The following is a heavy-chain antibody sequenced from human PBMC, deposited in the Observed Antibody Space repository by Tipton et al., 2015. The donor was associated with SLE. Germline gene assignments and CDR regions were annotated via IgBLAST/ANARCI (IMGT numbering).Heavy chain of an antibody. J-gene: IGHJ4*02. Sequence: TLSLTCAVYGGSFRGYYWSWIRQPPGKGLEWIGEINHRGSTNYNPSLKSRVTISVDTSKNQFSLKLSSVTAANTAVYDCARGAAAAGACFDYRGQGTLVSVSS. CDR2: INHRGST. CDR1: GGSFRGYY. D-gene: IGHD6-13*01. CDR3: ARGAAAAGACFDY. V-gene: IGHV4-34*01.